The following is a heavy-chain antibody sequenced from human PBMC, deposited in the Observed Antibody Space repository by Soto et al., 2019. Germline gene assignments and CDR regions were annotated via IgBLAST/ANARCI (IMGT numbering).Heavy chain of an antibody. CDR3: TTEGLPYSSGWPQFDY. J-gene: IGHJ4*02. CDR2: IKSKTDGGTT. V-gene: IGHV3-15*01. CDR1: GFTFINAW. D-gene: IGHD6-19*01. Sequence: GGSLGLSCAASGFTFINAWMSWVRQAPGKGLDWVGRIKSKTDGGTTDYAAPVKGRFTISRDDSKNTLYLQMNSLKTEDTAVYYCTTEGLPYSSGWPQFDYWGQGTLVT.